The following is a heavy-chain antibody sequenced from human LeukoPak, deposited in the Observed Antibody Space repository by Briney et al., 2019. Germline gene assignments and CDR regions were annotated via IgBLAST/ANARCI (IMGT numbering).Heavy chain of an antibody. CDR3: VSTDWSD. V-gene: IGHV3-21*01. J-gene: IGHJ4*02. CDR1: GFTFSRYH. CDR2: ISPTGSYV. D-gene: IGHD3-9*01. Sequence: GGSLRLSCAGSGFTFSRYHMSWVRQAPGKGLEWVSSISPTGSYVFYADSVEGRFTISRDNAKNSVSLQMNNLRAEDTSVYYCVSTDWSDWGQGTLVTVSS.